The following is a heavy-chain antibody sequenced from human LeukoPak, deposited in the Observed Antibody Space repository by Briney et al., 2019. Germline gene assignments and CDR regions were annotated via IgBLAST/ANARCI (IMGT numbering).Heavy chain of an antibody. Sequence: GGSLRLSCAASGFTFSSYSINWVRQAPGKGLEWVSCVSSTSSFIYYADSVKGRFTISRDNAKNSLYLQMNSLRAEDTAVYYCAKDYVSGDGYWDFDYWGQGTLVTVSS. V-gene: IGHV3-21*04. CDR3: AKDYVSGDGYWDFDY. D-gene: IGHD5-24*01. CDR1: GFTFSSYS. J-gene: IGHJ4*02. CDR2: VSSTSSFI.